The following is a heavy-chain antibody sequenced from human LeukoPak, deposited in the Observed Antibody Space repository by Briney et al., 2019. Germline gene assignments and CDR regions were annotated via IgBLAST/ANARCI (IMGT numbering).Heavy chain of an antibody. CDR1: GGSISIYY. V-gene: IGHV4-59*01. CDR3: ARVSCTNGVCYNFDL. J-gene: IGHJ2*01. Sequence: SETLSLTCTVSGGSISIYYWSWIRQPPGKGLEWIGYIYYSGSTNYNPSLKSRVTISVDTSKNQFSLKLSSVTAADTAVYYCARVSCTNGVCYNFDLWGRGTLVTVSS. CDR2: IYYSGST. D-gene: IGHD2-8*01.